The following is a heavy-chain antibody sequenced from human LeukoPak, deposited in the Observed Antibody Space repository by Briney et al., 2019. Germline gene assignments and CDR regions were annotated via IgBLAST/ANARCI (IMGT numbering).Heavy chain of an antibody. J-gene: IGHJ6*02. Sequence: GGSLRLSCAASGFTFRSYWMHWVRQAPGKGLVWVSRINSDGSSTSYADSVKGRFTISRDNAKNTLYLQMNSLRAEDTAVYYCARDKSDFWSGNGMDVWGQGTTVTASS. V-gene: IGHV3-74*01. D-gene: IGHD3-3*01. CDR3: ARDKSDFWSGNGMDV. CDR1: GFTFRSYW. CDR2: INSDGSST.